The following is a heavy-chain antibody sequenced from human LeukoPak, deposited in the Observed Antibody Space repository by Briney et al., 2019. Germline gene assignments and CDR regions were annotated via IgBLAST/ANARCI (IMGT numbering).Heavy chain of an antibody. V-gene: IGHV4-59*01. J-gene: IGHJ4*02. D-gene: IGHD6-19*01. CDR1: GGSISSYY. CDR3: ARRDSSGWYPKFDY. CDR2: IYYSGST. Sequence: SETLSLTCTVSGGSISSYYWSWIRQPPGKGLEWIGYIYYSGSTNYNPSLKSRVTISVDTSKNQFSLKLSSVTAADTAVYYCARRDSSGWYPKFDYWGQGTLVTVSS.